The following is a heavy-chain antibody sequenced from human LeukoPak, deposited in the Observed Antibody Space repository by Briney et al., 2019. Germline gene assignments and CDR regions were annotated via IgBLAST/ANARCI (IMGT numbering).Heavy chain of an antibody. D-gene: IGHD2-15*01. CDR2: IKSKTDGGTT. Sequence: GGSLRLSCAASGFTFSNAWMSWVRQAPGKGLEWVGRIKSKTDGGTTDYAAPVKGRFTISKDDSKDTVYLEMNSLKTEDTAVYYCTAEAGGCGRGGSCTSTDPFDIWGQGTMVTVSS. CDR1: GFTFSNAW. CDR3: TAEAGGCGRGGSCTSTDPFDI. J-gene: IGHJ3*02. V-gene: IGHV3-15*01.